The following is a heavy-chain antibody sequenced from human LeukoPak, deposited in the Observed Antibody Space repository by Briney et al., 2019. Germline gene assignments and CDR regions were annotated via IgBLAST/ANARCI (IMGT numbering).Heavy chain of an antibody. CDR3: ARGGGSYLGS. V-gene: IGHV3-30-3*01. Sequence: GRSLRLSCAASGLTFSSHPMHWVRQALGKGLEWVAVISQDGSKRHYADSVKGRFTISRDNAKNSLYLQMNSLRDEDTAVYYCARGGGSYLGSGGQGTLVTVSS. CDR2: ISQDGSKR. D-gene: IGHD1-26*01. CDR1: GLTFSSHP. J-gene: IGHJ4*02.